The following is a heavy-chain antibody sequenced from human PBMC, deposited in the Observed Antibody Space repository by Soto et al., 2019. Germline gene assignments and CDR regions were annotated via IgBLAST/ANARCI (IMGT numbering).Heavy chain of an antibody. J-gene: IGHJ4*02. CDR1: GFSFNSYA. CDR3: AKDPRKITVLGVYIIGDYYFDY. V-gene: IGHV3-30*18. CDR2: ILYDGSEN. D-gene: IGHD3-3*01. Sequence: QVQLVESGGGVVQPGRSLRLSCAASGFSFNSYAMHWVRQAPGKGLEWVALILYDGSENYYADSVKGRFTISRDNSKNTLYLQMDSLRTEDTAMYYCAKDPRKITVLGVYIIGDYYFDYWGQGALVTVSS.